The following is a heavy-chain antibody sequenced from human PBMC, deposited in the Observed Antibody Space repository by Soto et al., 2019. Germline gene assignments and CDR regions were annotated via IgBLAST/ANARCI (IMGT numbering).Heavy chain of an antibody. V-gene: IGHV1-69*13. Sequence: SVKVSCKASGGTFSSYAISWVRQAPGQGLEWMGGIIPIFGTANYAQKFQGRVTITADESTSTAYMELSSLRSEDTAVYYCARGGDFWSGKGDYYYYGMDVWGQGTTVTVS. CDR2: IIPIFGTA. CDR3: ARGGDFWSGKGDYYYYGMDV. CDR1: GGTFSSYA. J-gene: IGHJ6*02. D-gene: IGHD3-3*01.